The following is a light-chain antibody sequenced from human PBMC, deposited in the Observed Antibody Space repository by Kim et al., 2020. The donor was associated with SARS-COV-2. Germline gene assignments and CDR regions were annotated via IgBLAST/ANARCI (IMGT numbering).Light chain of an antibody. V-gene: IGLV3-1*01. CDR1: ELGDKF. CDR2: QDD. Sequence: VSPGQTATITCSGDELGDKFACWYRQKPGQSPVLVIHQDDKRPSVIPERFSGSNSGNTSTLTISGTQAVDEADYYCQAWDSSSTVVFGGGTQLTVL. J-gene: IGLJ2*01. CDR3: QAWDSSSTVV.